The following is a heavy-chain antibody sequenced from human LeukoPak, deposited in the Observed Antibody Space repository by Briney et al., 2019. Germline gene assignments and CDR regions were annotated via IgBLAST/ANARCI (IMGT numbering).Heavy chain of an antibody. V-gene: IGHV3-30-3*01. CDR1: GFTFSNYA. CDR3: ARALIAAAGPDY. J-gene: IGHJ4*02. Sequence: GGSLRLSCAASGFTFSNYAMHWVRQAPGKGLEWVAVISYDGSNKYYADSVKGRFTISRDNSKNTLYLQMNSLRAEDTAVYYCARALIAAAGPDYWGQGTLVTVS. D-gene: IGHD6-13*01. CDR2: ISYDGSNK.